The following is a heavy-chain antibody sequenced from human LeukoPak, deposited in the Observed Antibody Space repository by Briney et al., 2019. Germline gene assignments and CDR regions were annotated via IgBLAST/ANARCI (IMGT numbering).Heavy chain of an antibody. Sequence: PGGSLRLSCAASGFTFSSYWTSRVRQAPGKGLEGVANIKQDGSEKYYVDSVKGRFTISRDNAKNSLYLQMNSLRAEDTAVYYCARDPYGDYSFDYWGQGTLVTVSS. CDR2: IKQDGSEK. D-gene: IGHD4-17*01. V-gene: IGHV3-7*03. CDR3: ARDPYGDYSFDY. CDR1: GFTFSSYW. J-gene: IGHJ4*02.